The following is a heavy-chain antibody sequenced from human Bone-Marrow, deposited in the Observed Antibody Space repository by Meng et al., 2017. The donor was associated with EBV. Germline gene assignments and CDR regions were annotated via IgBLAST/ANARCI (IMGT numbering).Heavy chain of an antibody. V-gene: IGHV3-30-3*01. J-gene: IGHJ4*02. CDR2: ISYDGSNK. CDR3: ARGDGYNSYYFDY. CDR1: GFTFSSYA. D-gene: IGHD5-24*01. Sequence: QVQLGESGGGVVQAGRSLRLSCAASGFTFSSYAMHWVRQAPGKGLEWVAVISYDGSNKYYADSVKGRFTISRDNSKNTLYLQMNSLRAEDTAVYYCARGDGYNSYYFDYWGQGTLVTVSS.